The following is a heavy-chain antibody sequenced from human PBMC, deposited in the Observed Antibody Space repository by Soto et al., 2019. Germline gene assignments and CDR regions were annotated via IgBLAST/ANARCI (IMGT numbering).Heavy chain of an antibody. CDR1: GGSMNMHDYY. CDR3: ARGEVRCSFDI. V-gene: IGHV4-30-4*01. CDR2: IHNSGST. Sequence: QQQLKESGTGLVKPAQTLSLTCTVSGGSMNMHDYYWSWIRQPPGKGLEWIGYIHNSGSTYYNPSLKSRRTISSDMSKNQFYLRLNSVTAADTALYFCARGEVRCSFDIWGQGTKVTVSS. J-gene: IGHJ3*02. D-gene: IGHD3-10*01.